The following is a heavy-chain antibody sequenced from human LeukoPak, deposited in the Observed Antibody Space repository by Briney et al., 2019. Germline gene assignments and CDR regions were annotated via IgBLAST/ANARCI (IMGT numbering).Heavy chain of an antibody. CDR1: GYTFTAYY. Sequence: ATVKASCKASGYTFTAYYMHWLRQAPGQGLAWMEWINPNSGDTSYEQKFQGRVTMTRDTSISTAYMELNSLTSDDTAAYYCARGRKMAAAGTESPALFDYWGQGTLVAVSS. CDR3: ARGRKMAAAGTESPALFDY. CDR2: INPNSGDT. J-gene: IGHJ4*02. V-gene: IGHV1-2*02. D-gene: IGHD6-13*01.